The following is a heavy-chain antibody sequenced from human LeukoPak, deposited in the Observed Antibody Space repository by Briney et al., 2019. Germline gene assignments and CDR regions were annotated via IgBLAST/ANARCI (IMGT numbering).Heavy chain of an antibody. CDR2: INAGNGNT. CDR3: AREHTGSDY. V-gene: IGHV1-3*01. CDR1: GYTFTSYA. J-gene: IGHJ4*02. Sequence: ASVKVSCKASGYTFTSYAMHWVRQAPGQRLEWMGWINAGNGNTKYSQKFQGRVTMTRDTSISTAYMELSRLRSDDTAVYYCAREHTGSDYWGQGTLVTVSS.